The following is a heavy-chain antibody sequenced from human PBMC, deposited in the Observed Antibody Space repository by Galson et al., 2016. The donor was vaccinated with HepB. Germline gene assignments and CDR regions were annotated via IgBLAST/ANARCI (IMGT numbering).Heavy chain of an antibody. CDR3: AREWGHWGSYYLDY. CDR1: GFTFSSYG. Sequence: SLRLSCAASGFTFSSYGMHWVRQAPGKGLEWVAFISYDGTNKYYADSVKGRFTISRDDSKNTLYLQMNSLRAEDTAVYYCAREWGHWGSYYLDYWGQGTLVTVSS. D-gene: IGHD7-27*01. CDR2: ISYDGTNK. J-gene: IGHJ4*02. V-gene: IGHV3-30*03.